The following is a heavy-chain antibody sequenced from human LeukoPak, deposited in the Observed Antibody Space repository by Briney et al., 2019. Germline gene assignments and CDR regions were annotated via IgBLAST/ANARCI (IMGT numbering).Heavy chain of an antibody. CDR3: ARDRPPKNYYYYGMDV. Sequence: SETLSLTCTVSGGSISSYYWSWIRQPPGKGLEWIGYIYYSGSTNYNPSLKSRVTISVDTSENQFSLKLSSVTAADTAVYYCARDRPPKNYYYYGMDVWGQGTTVTVSS. CDR2: IYYSGST. V-gene: IGHV4-59*01. CDR1: GGSISSYY. J-gene: IGHJ6*02.